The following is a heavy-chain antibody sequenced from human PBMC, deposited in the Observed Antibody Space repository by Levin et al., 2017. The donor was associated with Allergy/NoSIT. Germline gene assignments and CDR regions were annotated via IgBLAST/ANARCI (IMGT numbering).Heavy chain of an antibody. CDR2: AKEDGSEK. Sequence: GGSLRLSCAASGFTFNSYWMTWVRQAPGKGLEWVANAKEDGSEKYYVDSVKGRFTISRDSAESSLSLQMISLRAEDTAVYYCARGPLILGATRSYYYGLDVWGQGTTVTVSS. CDR3: ARGPLILGATRSYYYGLDV. V-gene: IGHV3-7*01. J-gene: IGHJ6*02. D-gene: IGHD1-26*01. CDR1: GFTFNSYW.